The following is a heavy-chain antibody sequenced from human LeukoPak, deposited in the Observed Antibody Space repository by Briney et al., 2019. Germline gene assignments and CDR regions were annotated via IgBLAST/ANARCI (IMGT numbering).Heavy chain of an antibody. J-gene: IGHJ5*02. D-gene: IGHD4-17*01. Sequence: KPSETLSLTCTVSGGSISSYYWSWIRQPPGKGLEWIGYIYHSGSTYYNPSLKSRVTISVDRSKNQLSLKLSSVTAADTVVYCCARYYGDYRNWFDPWGQGTLVTVSS. CDR1: GGSISSYY. CDR3: ARYYGDYRNWFDP. CDR2: IYHSGST. V-gene: IGHV4-59*12.